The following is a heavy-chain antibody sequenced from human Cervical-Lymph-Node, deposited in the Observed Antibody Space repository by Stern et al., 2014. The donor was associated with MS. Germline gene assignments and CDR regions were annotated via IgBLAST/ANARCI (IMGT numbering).Heavy chain of an antibody. V-gene: IGHV1-46*01. CDR2: INPSGDIT. J-gene: IGHJ4*02. Sequence: QVQLVQSGAEVKKPGASVKVSCKASGYTFTNYYMHWVRQAPGKGLEWMGMINPSGDITRNALKFQGRITMTRDTSTSTVYMELSSLRSADVAIYYCASGRLGYWGQGTLVTVSS. CDR3: ASGRLGY. CDR1: GYTFTNYY.